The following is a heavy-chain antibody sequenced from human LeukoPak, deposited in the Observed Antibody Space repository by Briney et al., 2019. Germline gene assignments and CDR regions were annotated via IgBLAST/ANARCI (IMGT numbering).Heavy chain of an antibody. D-gene: IGHD5-18*01. CDR3: ARDQGGYSYGFDY. CDR1: GGSISSYY. J-gene: IGHJ4*02. CDR2: IYYSGST. V-gene: IGHV4-59*01. Sequence: SETLSLTCTVSGGSISSYYWSWIRQPPGKGLEWIGYIYYSGSTNYNPSLKTRVTISVDTSKNHFSLKLSSVTAADTAVYYCARDQGGYSYGFDYWGQGTLVTVSS.